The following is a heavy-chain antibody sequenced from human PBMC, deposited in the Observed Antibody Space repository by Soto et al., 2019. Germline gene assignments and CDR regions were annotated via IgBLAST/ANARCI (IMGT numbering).Heavy chain of an antibody. D-gene: IGHD2-2*01. CDR3: ARGQYQMEL. CDR2: IGGTT. CDR1: GFTFRDYA. J-gene: IGHJ4*02. V-gene: IGHV3-49*03. Sequence: EVQLVESGGGLVQPGRSLRLSCATSGFTFRDYAMSWFRQAPGKGLEWVSFIGGTTQYAASVKGRFTTSRDDSKNIAYLQMDSLRTEDTAVYHCARGQYQMELWRPGTLVTVSS.